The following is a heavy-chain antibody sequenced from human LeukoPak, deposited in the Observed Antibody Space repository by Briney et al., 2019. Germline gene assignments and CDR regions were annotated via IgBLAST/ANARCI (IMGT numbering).Heavy chain of an antibody. Sequence: PSETLSLTCTVSGGSISSSSYYWGWIRQPPWKGLEWIGSIYYSGSTYYNPSLKSRVTISVDTSKNQFSLKLSSVTAADTAVYYCARGRGAAAEYYFDYWGQGTLVTVSS. V-gene: IGHV4-39*01. CDR2: IYYSGST. D-gene: IGHD6-13*01. J-gene: IGHJ4*02. CDR3: ARGRGAAAEYYFDY. CDR1: GGSISSSSYY.